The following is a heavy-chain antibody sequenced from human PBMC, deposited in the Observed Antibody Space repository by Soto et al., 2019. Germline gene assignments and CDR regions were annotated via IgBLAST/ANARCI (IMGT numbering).Heavy chain of an antibody. D-gene: IGHD2-21*01. CDR2: ISGSGGWT. CDR1: GFTFSNYA. Sequence: EVQLWESGGGLVQPGGSLRLSCAASGFTFSNYAMSWVRQAPGKGLEWVSAISGSGGWTYYADSVKGRFTISRDNAKNSLSLQMNSLRADDTAVYYCARDRDELVGIFPYYYGMDVWGQGTTVTVSS. J-gene: IGHJ6*02. CDR3: ARDRDELVGIFPYYYGMDV. V-gene: IGHV3-23*01.